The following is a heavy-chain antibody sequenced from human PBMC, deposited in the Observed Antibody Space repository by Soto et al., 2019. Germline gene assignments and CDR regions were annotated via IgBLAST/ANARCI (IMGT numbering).Heavy chain of an antibody. D-gene: IGHD4-4*01. Sequence: EVQLEECGGGLVQPGGSLRLSCAASGFTFDDYAMHWVRQAPGKGLEWVSGISWNSGSIGYADSVKGRFTISRDNAKNSLYLQINSLRAEATALYYCAKAPYDYSLYYWGQGTLVTVSS. CDR3: AKAPYDYSLYY. CDR2: ISWNSGSI. V-gene: IGHV3-9*01. CDR1: GFTFDDYA. J-gene: IGHJ4*02.